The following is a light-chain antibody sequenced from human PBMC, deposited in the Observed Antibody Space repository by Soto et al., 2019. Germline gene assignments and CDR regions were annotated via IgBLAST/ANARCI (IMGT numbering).Light chain of an antibody. J-gene: IGLJ2*01. CDR1: SSSIGAGYD. V-gene: IGLV1-40*01. Sequence: QSVLTQPPSVSGAPGQSVTISCTGSSSSIGAGYDVHWYQQLPGAAPKLLIYDNTKRPSGVPDRFSGTKSGTSASLAITGLQAGDEADYYCQAYDIEVSGVVFGGGTKLTV. CDR3: QAYDIEVSGVV. CDR2: DNT.